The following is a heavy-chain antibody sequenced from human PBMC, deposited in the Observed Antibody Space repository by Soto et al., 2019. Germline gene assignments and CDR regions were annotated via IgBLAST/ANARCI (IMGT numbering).Heavy chain of an antibody. V-gene: IGHV3-7*03. CDR3: VRDGNSGWHFDY. CDR1: DITLSCYW. Sequence: PRGSLLLSCASSDITLSCYWMSWVRQAPGKGLDWVANIKYDGSEIYYVDSVKGRFTISRDNAKNSLFLQMNSLRAEDTAVYYCVRDGNSGWHFDYWGQGTLVTVSS. J-gene: IGHJ4*02. D-gene: IGHD6-19*01. CDR2: IKYDGSEI.